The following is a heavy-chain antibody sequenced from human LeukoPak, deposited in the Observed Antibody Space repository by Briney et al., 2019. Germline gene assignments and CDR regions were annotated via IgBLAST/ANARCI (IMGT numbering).Heavy chain of an antibody. CDR3: ARIATVVTEDSDY. CDR1: GGSISSSSYY. CDR2: IYYSGST. Sequence: SETLSLTCTVSGGSISSSSYYWGWIRQPPGKGLEWIGGIYYSGSTYYNPSLKSRVTISVDTSKNQFSLKLSSVTAADTAVYYCARIATVVTEDSDYWGQGTLVTVSS. D-gene: IGHD4-23*01. J-gene: IGHJ4*02. V-gene: IGHV4-39*07.